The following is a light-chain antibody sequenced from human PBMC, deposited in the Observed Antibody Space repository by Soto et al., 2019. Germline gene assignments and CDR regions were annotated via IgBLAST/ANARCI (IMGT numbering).Light chain of an antibody. CDR2: EVN. CDR1: SSDVGGYNY. CDR3: SSYAGSNNYV. V-gene: IGLV2-8*01. J-gene: IGLJ1*01. Sequence: QSVLTQPPSASGSPGRSVTISCTGTSSDVGGYNYVSWYQQHPGKAPKLMIYEVNKRPSGVPDRFSGSKSGYTASLTVSGLQAEDEADYYCSSYAGSNNYVFGTGTKVTVL.